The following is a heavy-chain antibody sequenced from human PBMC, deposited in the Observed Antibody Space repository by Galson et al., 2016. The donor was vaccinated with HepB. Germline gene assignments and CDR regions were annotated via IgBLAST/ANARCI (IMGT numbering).Heavy chain of an antibody. CDR3: AKSNQPVAVPAGTGLGLDV. J-gene: IGHJ6*02. CDR2: ISATSSYI. V-gene: IGHV3-21*01. Sequence: SLRLSCAASEFIFSRFTMNRVRQAPGKGLEWIASISATSSYIYSADSVKGHFSISRDNAGNSVSLQMSSLRAGDTAIYYCAKSNQPVAVPAGTGLGLDVWGQGTTVTVSS. CDR1: EFIFSRFT. D-gene: IGHD2-2*01.